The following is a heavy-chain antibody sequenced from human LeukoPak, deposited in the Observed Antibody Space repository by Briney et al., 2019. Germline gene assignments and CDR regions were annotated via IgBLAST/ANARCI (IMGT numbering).Heavy chain of an antibody. J-gene: IGHJ4*02. V-gene: IGHV3-23*01. CDR3: AKGGEHYGDSRGYFDY. D-gene: IGHD4-17*01. CDR1: GFTFSSYA. CDR2: ISGSGGST. Sequence: QPGGSLRLSCAASGFTFSSYAMSWVRQAPGKGLEWVSAISGSGGSTYYADSVKGRFTISRDNSKNTLYLQMNSLRAEDTAVYYCAKGGEHYGDSRGYFDYWGQGTLVTVSS.